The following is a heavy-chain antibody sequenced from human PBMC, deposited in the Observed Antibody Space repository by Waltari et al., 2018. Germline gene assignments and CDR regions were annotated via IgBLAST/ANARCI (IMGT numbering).Heavy chain of an antibody. Sequence: QVQLVQSGAEVKKPGSSVKVSCKASGGTFSSYACTRVRQPPGQGLEWMGGIIPIFGTANYAQKFQGRVTITADESTSTAYMELSSLRSEDTAVYYCARERGGYCSSTSCYTSYYYYGMDVWGQGTTVTVSS. J-gene: IGHJ6*02. V-gene: IGHV1-69*01. D-gene: IGHD2-2*02. CDR3: ARERGGYCSSTSCYTSYYYYGMDV. CDR2: IIPIFGTA. CDR1: GGTFSSYA.